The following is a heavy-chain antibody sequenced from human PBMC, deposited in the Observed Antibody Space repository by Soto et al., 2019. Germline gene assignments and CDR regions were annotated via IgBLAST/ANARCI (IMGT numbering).Heavy chain of an antibody. CDR2: ISSNAAYI. D-gene: IGHD6-19*01. Sequence: GGSLRLSCAASGFTFSSYGMHWVRQAPGKGLEWVSSISSNAAYIYYRDSVKGRFTISRDNANNSLYLQMNSLRAEDTAVYYCATSLIAVAGTGRRAAYYFDSWGQGTLVTAPQ. CDR3: ATSLIAVAGTGRRAAYYFDS. CDR1: GFTFSSYG. J-gene: IGHJ4*02. V-gene: IGHV3-21*01.